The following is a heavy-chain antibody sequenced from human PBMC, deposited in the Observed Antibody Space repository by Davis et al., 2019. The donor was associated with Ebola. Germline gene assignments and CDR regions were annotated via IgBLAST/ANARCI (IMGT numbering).Heavy chain of an antibody. CDR3: ARGWPYCTNGVCYPGLGDY. Sequence: SVKVSCKASGGTFSSYAISWVRQAPGQGLEWMGGIIPIFGTANYAQKFQGRVTITADKSTSTAYMELSSLRSEDTAVYYCARGWPYCTNGVCYPGLGDYWGQGTLVTVSS. CDR2: IIPIFGTA. J-gene: IGHJ4*02. V-gene: IGHV1-69*06. D-gene: IGHD2-8*01. CDR1: GGTFSSYA.